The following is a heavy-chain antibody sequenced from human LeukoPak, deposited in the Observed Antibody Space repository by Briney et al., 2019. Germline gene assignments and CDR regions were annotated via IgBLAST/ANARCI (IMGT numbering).Heavy chain of an antibody. V-gene: IGHV3-23*01. CDR3: ARDPYSGAYYEGYYYYYMDV. CDR2: ISGSGGSK. J-gene: IGHJ6*03. Sequence: QPGGSLRLSCAASGFTFSSYGMSWVRQAPGKGLEWVSAISGSGGSKYYADSVKGRFTISRDNSKNTLYLQMNSLRAEDTAVYYCARDPYSGAYYEGYYYYYMDVWGKGTTVTVSS. D-gene: IGHD1-26*01. CDR1: GFTFSSYG.